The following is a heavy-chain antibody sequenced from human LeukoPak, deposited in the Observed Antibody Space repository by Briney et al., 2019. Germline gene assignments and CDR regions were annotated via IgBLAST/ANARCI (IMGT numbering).Heavy chain of an antibody. V-gene: IGHV1-69*13. J-gene: IGHJ6*03. D-gene: IGHD6-19*01. Sequence: GASVKVSCKASGGTFSSYAISWVRQAPGQGLEWMGGIIPIFGTANYAQKFQGRVTITADESTSTAYMELSSLRSEDTAVYYCARGRGVAGRYYYYYMDVWGKGTTVTISS. CDR2: IIPIFGTA. CDR1: GGTFSSYA. CDR3: ARGRGVAGRYYYYYMDV.